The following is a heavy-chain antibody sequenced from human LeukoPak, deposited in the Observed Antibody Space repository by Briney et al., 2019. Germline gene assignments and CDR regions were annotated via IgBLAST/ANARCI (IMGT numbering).Heavy chain of an antibody. CDR3: PKDCACDCIEN. Sequence: GGSLRLSCAASGFTFSSYSMNWVREAPGHGLESGSSISSSSSYIYYADSVPGGFTMSRDNSKNKLYLQMNSLRAEDTAVYYCPKDCACDCIENWGQGALVTVSS. D-gene: IGHD2-21*02. J-gene: IGHJ4*02. V-gene: IGHV3-21*04. CDR1: GFTFSSYS. CDR2: ISSSSSYI.